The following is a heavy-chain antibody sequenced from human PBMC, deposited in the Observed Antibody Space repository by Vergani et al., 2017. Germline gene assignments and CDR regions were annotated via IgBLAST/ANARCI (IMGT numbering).Heavy chain of an antibody. CDR1: GFTFNSYA. J-gene: IGHJ4*02. Sequence: QLLESGGGLIQPGGSLRLSCAASGFTFNSYAMTWVRQAPGKGLEWVSGINNNGGSTYYADSVKGRFTISRDNSKNTLYLQMTDLRTDDTATYYCAKHFRGWGIDYWGQGTQVIVSS. CDR2: INNNGGST. CDR3: AKHFRGWGIDY. D-gene: IGHD3-16*01. V-gene: IGHV3-23*01.